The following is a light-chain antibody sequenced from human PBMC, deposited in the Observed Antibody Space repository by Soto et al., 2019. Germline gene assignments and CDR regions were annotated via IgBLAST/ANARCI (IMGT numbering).Light chain of an antibody. Sequence: AIQMTQSPSSLSASVGDRVTITCRASQDIRNELAWYQHNPGKAPKLLIYAASYLQGGVPSRFRGAGSGTDFTLTISSLQPEDFVTYYCLQDYNYPRTFGQGTKVEIK. CDR3: LQDYNYPRT. CDR2: AAS. CDR1: QDIRNE. J-gene: IGKJ1*01. V-gene: IGKV1-6*01.